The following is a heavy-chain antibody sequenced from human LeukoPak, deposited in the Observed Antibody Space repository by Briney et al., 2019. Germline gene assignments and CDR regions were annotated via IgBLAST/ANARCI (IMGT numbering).Heavy chain of an antibody. CDR3: ARLTKNDSGSFRFGKKKRGYMDV. CDR2: IYHSGNT. D-gene: IGHD3-10*01. Sequence: SETLSLTCTVSGGSISSSSYYWGWIRQPPGKGLEWIGTIYHSGNTYYNPSLNSRVTISVDTSKNQFSLKLSSVTAADTAVYYCARLTKNDSGSFRFGKKKRGYMDVWGKGTTVTISS. CDR1: GGSISSSSYY. V-gene: IGHV4-39*07. J-gene: IGHJ6*03.